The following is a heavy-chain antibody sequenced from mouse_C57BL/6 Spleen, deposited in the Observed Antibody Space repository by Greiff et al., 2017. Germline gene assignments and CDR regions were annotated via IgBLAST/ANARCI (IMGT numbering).Heavy chain of an antibody. J-gene: IGHJ3*01. CDR3: ARRGSNPAWFAY. V-gene: IGHV1-54*01. CDR2: INPGSGGT. Sequence: QVQLQQSGAELVRPGTSVKVSCKASGYAFTNYLIEWVKQRPGQGLEWIGVINPGSGGTNYNEKFKGKATLTADKSSSTAYMQLSSLTSEDSAVYFCARRGSNPAWFAYWGQGTLVTVSA. CDR1: GYAFTNYL. D-gene: IGHD2-5*01.